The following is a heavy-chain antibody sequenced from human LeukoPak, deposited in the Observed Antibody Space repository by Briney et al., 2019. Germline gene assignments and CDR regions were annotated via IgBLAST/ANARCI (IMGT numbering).Heavy chain of an antibody. CDR2: IYYSGST. CDR3: ARLRIVGATTIDY. J-gene: IGHJ4*02. Sequence: SETLSLTCTVSGGSISSSSYYWGWIRQPPGKGLEWIGSIYYSGSTYYNPSLKSRVTISVDTSKNQFSLKLSSVTAADTAVYYCARLRIVGATTIDYWGPGTLVTVSS. V-gene: IGHV4-39*01. D-gene: IGHD1-26*01. CDR1: GGSISSSSYY.